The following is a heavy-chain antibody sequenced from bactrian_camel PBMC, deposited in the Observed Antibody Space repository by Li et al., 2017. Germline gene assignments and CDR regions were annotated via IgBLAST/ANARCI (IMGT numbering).Heavy chain of an antibody. CDR2: IWTGVGTT. V-gene: IGHV3S28*01. Sequence: VQLVESGGGSVQTGGSLALSCVAAKLTYSSTYMGWFRLAPGKEREGVAQIWTGVGTTQYADSVKGRFTITRDNAKNTLYLQLNSLKSEDTAVYYCNLRVITKTNLPPQLGQGTQVTVS. D-gene: IGHD3*01. CDR1: KLTYSSTY. J-gene: IGHJ4*01.